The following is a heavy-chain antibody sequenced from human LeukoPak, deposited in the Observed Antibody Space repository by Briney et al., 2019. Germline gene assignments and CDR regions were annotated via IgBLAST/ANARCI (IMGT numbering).Heavy chain of an antibody. J-gene: IGHJ3*02. V-gene: IGHV3-74*01. Sequence: GGSLRLSCAASGFIFNNYWMHWVRQAPGKGLVWVSRISSHGGTTTYADSVKGRFTISRDNAKNTVYLQMNSLRADDTAVYYCTRAFEIWGPGTMVTVSS. CDR3: TRAFEI. CDR2: ISSHGGTT. CDR1: GFIFNNYW.